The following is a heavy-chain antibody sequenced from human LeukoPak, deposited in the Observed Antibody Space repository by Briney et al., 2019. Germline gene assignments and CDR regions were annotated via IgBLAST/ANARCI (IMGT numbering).Heavy chain of an antibody. V-gene: IGHV3-48*04. Sequence: GGSLRLSCEASGFTFSSYSMNWVRQAPGKGLEWVSFISGSSSIIHYADSVKGRFTISRDNAKNSLYLQMNSLRAEDTAVYYCARSGTTYYYDSGSRIWGQGTMVTVSS. J-gene: IGHJ3*02. CDR3: ARSGTTYYYDSGSRI. CDR2: ISGSSSII. CDR1: GFTFSSYS. D-gene: IGHD3-22*01.